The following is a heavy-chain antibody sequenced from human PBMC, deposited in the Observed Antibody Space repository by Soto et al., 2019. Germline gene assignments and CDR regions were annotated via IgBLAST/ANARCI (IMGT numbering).Heavy chain of an antibody. CDR2: IYDTGDT. Sequence: QLQLQESGPGLVKPSETLSLTCTVSGGSISSSSYYWGWLRQPPGKGLDWIASIYDTGDTYYNPSLKILVTLSVVTSKKQFSLKLSSVTAADTAVYYCASRVAVAAYYFDDWGQGSLVTVSS. J-gene: IGHJ4*02. V-gene: IGHV4-39*01. CDR3: ASRVAVAAYYFDD. CDR1: GGSISSSSYY. D-gene: IGHD6-19*01.